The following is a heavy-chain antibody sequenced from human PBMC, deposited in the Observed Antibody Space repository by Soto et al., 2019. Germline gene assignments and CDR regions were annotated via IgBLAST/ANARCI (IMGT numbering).Heavy chain of an antibody. D-gene: IGHD5-12*01. Sequence: WGSLRLSCAAFGFTFSSYAMRCVRQAPGKGLEWVSAISGSGGSTYYADSVKGRFTISRDNSKNTLYLQMNSLRAEDTAVYYCAYAPSIVATENFDYWGQGTLVTVSS. CDR1: GFTFSSYA. J-gene: IGHJ4*02. CDR3: AYAPSIVATENFDY. CDR2: ISGSGGST. V-gene: IGHV3-23*01.